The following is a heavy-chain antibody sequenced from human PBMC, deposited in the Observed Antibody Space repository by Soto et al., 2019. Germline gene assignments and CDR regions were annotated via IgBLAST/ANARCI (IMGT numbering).Heavy chain of an antibody. CDR2: IYPADSNT. CDR3: ARPFGMDV. Sequence: GESLKISCQGSGYTFTSYWIGWVRQMPGKGLEWVAIIYPADSNTRYSPSFRGQVTISADKSISTAYLQWSSLKASDTAIYYCARPFGMDVWGQGTTVTVSS. J-gene: IGHJ6*02. CDR1: GYTFTSYW. V-gene: IGHV5-51*01.